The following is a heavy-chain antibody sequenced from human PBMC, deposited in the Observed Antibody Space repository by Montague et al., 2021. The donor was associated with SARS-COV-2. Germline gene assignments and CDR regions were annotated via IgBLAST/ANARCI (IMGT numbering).Heavy chain of an antibody. CDR2: INHRGST. CDR1: DGSFTDYS. J-gene: IGHJ4*02. D-gene: IGHD3-22*01. Sequence: SETLSLTCAVYDGSFTDYSWTWIRQPPRQGLEWIWEINHRGSTNYNPSLKSRVTISVDTSKNQFSLKMTSVTAADTAVYYCARGRQHINMVVVVVTGGEYYFDFWGQGTLVAVSS. CDR3: ARGRQHINMVVVVVTGGEYYFDF. V-gene: IGHV4-34*01.